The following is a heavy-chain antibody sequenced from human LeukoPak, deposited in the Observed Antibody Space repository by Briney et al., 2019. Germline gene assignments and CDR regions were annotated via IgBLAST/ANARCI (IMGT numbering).Heavy chain of an antibody. CDR1: GFTFRSYT. V-gene: IGHV3-21*01. CDR3: ARDRSYGDYREPDPFDI. CDR2: ISSSSSYI. J-gene: IGHJ3*02. Sequence: GRSLRLSCAASGFTFRSYTMNWVRQAPGKGLEWVSSISSSSSYIYYADSVKGRFTISRDNAKNSLFLQMNSLRAEDTAVYYCARDRSYGDYREPDPFDIWGQGTMVTVSS. D-gene: IGHD4-17*01.